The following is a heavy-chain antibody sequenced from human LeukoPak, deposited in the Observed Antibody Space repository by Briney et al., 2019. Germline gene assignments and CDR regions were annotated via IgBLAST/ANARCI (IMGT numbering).Heavy chain of an antibody. CDR1: GFTFSSYW. CDR2: INQDGSEN. J-gene: IGHJ4*02. D-gene: IGHD6-13*01. V-gene: IGHV3-7*01. CDR3: VRAGGSSWSDF. Sequence: GGSLRLSCAASGFTFSSYWMSWVRQSPGKGLEWVANINQDGSENHYVDSVKGRFTISRDNAKNSVFVQMNGLRVEDTAVYYCVRAGGSSWSDFWGQGTLVTVSS.